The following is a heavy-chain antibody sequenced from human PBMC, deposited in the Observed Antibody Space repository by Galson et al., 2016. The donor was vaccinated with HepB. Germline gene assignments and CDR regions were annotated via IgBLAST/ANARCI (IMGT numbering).Heavy chain of an antibody. V-gene: IGHV3-23*01. CDR3: AKDLDGYTYGYSYSDH. CDR1: GFTFSNYA. CDR2: ISGSGGTT. Sequence: SLRLSCAASGFTFSNYAMSWVRQAPGKGLEWVSSISGSGGTTYYADSVKGRFTISRDKSKNTLYLRMNSLRGEDTAVYYCAKDLDGYTYGYSYSDHWGQGTLVTVSS. J-gene: IGHJ4*02. D-gene: IGHD5-18*01.